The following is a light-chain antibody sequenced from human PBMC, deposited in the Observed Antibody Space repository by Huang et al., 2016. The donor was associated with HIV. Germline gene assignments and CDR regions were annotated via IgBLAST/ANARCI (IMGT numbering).Light chain of an antibody. J-gene: IGKJ4*01. Sequence: DIHMTQSPSTLSASAGDRVTMSCRASQSIGIWLAWYQQKPGNVPKLLIYKTSSLERGVPARFSGGGSGTEFTLTISSLQPDDIGTYYCKQYVYFPATFGGGTKVEMK. V-gene: IGKV1-5*03. CDR3: KQYVYFPAT. CDR1: QSIGIW. CDR2: KTS.